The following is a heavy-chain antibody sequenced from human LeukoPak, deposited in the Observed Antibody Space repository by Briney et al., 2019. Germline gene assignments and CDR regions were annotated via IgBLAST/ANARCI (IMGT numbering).Heavy chain of an antibody. CDR3: ARGTLYYYGSGSYSYFDY. V-gene: IGHV4-39*07. J-gene: IGHJ4*02. CDR1: GGSISSSSYY. D-gene: IGHD3-10*01. CDR2: IYTSGST. Sequence: ASETLSLTCTVSGGSISSSSYYWGWIRQPPGKGLEWIGRIYTSGSTNYNPSLKSRVTMSVDTSKNQFSLKLSSVTAADTAVYYCARGTLYYYGSGSYSYFDYWGQGTLVTVSS.